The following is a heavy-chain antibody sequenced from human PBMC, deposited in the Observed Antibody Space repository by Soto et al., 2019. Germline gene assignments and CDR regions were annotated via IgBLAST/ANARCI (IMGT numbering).Heavy chain of an antibody. D-gene: IGHD5-12*01. Sequence: VGSLRLSCAASGFTFSDYYMNWIRQAPGKGLEWVSYISSSGSTIYYADSVKGRFTISRDNAKNSLYLQMNSLRAEDTAVYYCARDFGDIVATDWSYFDYWGQGTLVTVSS. CDR1: GFTFSDYY. CDR2: ISSSGSTI. V-gene: IGHV3-11*01. CDR3: ARDFGDIVATDWSYFDY. J-gene: IGHJ4*02.